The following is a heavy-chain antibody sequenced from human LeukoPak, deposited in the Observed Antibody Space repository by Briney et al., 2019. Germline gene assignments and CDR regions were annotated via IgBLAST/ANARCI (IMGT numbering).Heavy chain of an antibody. J-gene: IGHJ5*02. D-gene: IGHD3-16*02. V-gene: IGHV4-34*01. CDR1: GGSFSGYY. CDR2: INHSGST. Sequence: SETLSLTCAVYGGSFSGYYWSWIRQPPGKGLEWIGEINHSGSTNYNPSLKGRVTISVDTSKNQFSLKLSSVTAADTAVYYCARGRIMITFGGVIVTPRFDPWGQGTLVTVSS. CDR3: ARGRIMITFGGVIVTPRFDP.